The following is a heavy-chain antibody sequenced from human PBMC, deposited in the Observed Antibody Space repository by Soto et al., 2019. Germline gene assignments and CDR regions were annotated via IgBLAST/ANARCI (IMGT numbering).Heavy chain of an antibody. CDR2: ISAYNGNT. D-gene: IGHD2-2*01. Sequence: ASVKVSCKASGYTFTSYGISWVRQAPGQGLEWMGWISAYNGNTKYAQKFQGRVTMTTDTSTSTAYMEVSSLRAEDTAVYYCAKRRYCPSTTCFDYWGQGTLVTVSS. J-gene: IGHJ4*01. CDR1: GYTFTSYG. V-gene: IGHV1-18*01. CDR3: AKRRYCPSTTCFDY.